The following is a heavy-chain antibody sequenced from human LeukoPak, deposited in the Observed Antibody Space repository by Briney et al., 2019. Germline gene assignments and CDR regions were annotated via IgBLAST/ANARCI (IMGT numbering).Heavy chain of an antibody. D-gene: IGHD2-2*01. V-gene: IGHV3-23*01. CDR1: GFTFSSYA. CDR2: ISGSGGST. J-gene: IGHJ3*02. CDR3: AKRTVVVPAAHDAFDI. Sequence: PGGSLRLSCAASGFTFSSYAMSWVRQAPGKGLEWVSAISGSGGSTYYADSVKGRFTISRDNSKNTLYLQMNSLRAEDTAVYYCAKRTVVVPAAHDAFDIWGQGTMVTVSS.